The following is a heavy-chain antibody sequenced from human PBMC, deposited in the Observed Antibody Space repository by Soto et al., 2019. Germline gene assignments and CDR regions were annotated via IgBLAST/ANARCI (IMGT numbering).Heavy chain of an antibody. CDR2: IYYNGNP. J-gene: IGHJ3*01. V-gene: IGHV4-31*03. Sequence: QVQLQESGPGLVKPSQTLSLTCSVFGGSINRGGYYWSWIRQHPGKGLEWIGYIYYNGNPYYNPSLKSRVNISIDTSRNQFSLKLTSVTAADTAVYYCAREAPAASDAFDVWGQGTMVTVSS. CDR3: AREAPAASDAFDV. D-gene: IGHD2-2*01. CDR1: GGSINRGGYY.